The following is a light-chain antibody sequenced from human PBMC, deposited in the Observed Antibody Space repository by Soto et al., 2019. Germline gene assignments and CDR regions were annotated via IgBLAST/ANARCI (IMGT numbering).Light chain of an antibody. CDR2: AAS. V-gene: IGKV1-12*01. J-gene: IGKJ2*01. Sequence: DIQMTQSPSSVSASVGDRVTITCRASQGVRNWLAWYQQKPGEAPKLLIYAASTLRRGVPSRFRGSGSGTDFIFTITSLQPEDFATYYCQQAYSFPHTFGQGTKLEIK. CDR3: QQAYSFPHT. CDR1: QGVRNW.